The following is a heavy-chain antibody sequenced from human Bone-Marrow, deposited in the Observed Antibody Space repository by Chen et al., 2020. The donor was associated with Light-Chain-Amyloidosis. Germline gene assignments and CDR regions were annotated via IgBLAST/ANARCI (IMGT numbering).Heavy chain of an antibody. J-gene: IGHJ4*02. CDR1: GYTFPNYW. Sequence: EVQLEQSGQEVKKPGESLKISCKGSGYTFPNYWIGWVRHMPGKGLEWMGVIYPDDSDARYSPSFEGQVTSSADKSITTAYLQWRSLKASDTSMYYCARRRDGYNFDYWGQGTLVTVSS. V-gene: IGHV5-51*01. CDR2: IYPDDSDA. D-gene: IGHD5-12*01. CDR3: ARRRDGYNFDY.